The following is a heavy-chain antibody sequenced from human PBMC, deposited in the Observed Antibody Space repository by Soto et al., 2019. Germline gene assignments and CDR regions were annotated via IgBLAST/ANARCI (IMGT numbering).Heavy chain of an antibody. CDR3: AHNPSSSTNWYIRDDWFDS. Sequence: QITLNESGPALVKPTQTLTLTCTFSGFSLTTSGVGVHWIRQSPGKALEWLAVIYGDDDKRYNPSLETRLTITKDTSKNQVELKMTTMGPVDTATYFWAHNPSSSTNWYIRDDWFDSWGQGTLVTVSS. CDR1: GFSLTTSGVG. CDR2: IYGDDDK. D-gene: IGHD6-13*01. J-gene: IGHJ5*01. V-gene: IGHV2-5*02.